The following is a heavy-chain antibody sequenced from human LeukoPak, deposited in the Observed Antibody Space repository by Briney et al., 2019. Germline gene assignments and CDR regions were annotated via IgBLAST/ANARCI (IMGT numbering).Heavy chain of an antibody. J-gene: IGHJ4*02. V-gene: IGHV3-73*01. Sequence: GGSLRLSCAASGFIFSDSAMHWVRQASGKGLEWVGHVRSKPNNYATAYAASVKGRFTISRDDSKNTAYLQMNSLKTEDTAVYYCSSPAHDFDFWSGYYSFWGPGILVTVSS. D-gene: IGHD3-3*01. CDR1: GFIFSDSA. CDR3: SSPAHDFDFWSGYYSF. CDR2: VRSKPNNYAT.